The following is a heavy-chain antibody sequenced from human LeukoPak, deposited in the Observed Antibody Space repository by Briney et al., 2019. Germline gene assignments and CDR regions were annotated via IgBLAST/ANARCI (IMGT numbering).Heavy chain of an antibody. Sequence: GSSVKVSCKASGGTFSSYAISWVRQAPGQGLEWMGRIIPTLGIANYAQKFQGRVTITADKSTSTAYMELSSLRSEDTAVYYCARGAAAAGRNWFDPWGQGTLVTVSS. CDR3: ARGAAAAGRNWFDP. V-gene: IGHV1-69*04. CDR2: IIPTLGIA. CDR1: GGTFSSYA. J-gene: IGHJ5*02. D-gene: IGHD6-13*01.